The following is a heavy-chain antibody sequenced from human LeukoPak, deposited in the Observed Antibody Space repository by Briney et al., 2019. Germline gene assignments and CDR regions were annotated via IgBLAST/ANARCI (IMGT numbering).Heavy chain of an antibody. V-gene: IGHV1-8*03. J-gene: IGHJ6*03. CDR1: GYTFISYD. D-gene: IGHD2-2*01. Sequence: ASVKVSCKASGYTFISYDINWVRQATGQGLEWMAYMNPNSGNTGYAQTFQGRVTITWNTSINTAYMELSSLRSDDTAVYYCASWAVRPVVPAAWYYYYYMDVWGKGTTVTVSS. CDR3: ASWAVRPVVPAAWYYYYYMDV. CDR2: MNPNSGNT.